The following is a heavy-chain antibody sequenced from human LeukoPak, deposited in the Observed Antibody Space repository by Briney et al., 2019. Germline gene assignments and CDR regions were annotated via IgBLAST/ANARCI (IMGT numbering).Heavy chain of an antibody. CDR2: ISYDGSNK. J-gene: IGHJ4*02. D-gene: IGHD1-14*01. CDR3: ARIAVFPPGY. CDR1: GFTFSSYA. V-gene: IGHV3-30*04. Sequence: GGSLRLSCAASGFTFSSYAMHWVRQAPGKGLEGVAVISYDGSNKYYAASVKGRFTISRDNSKNTLYLQMNSLRAEDTAVYYCARIAVFPPGYWGQGTLVTVSS.